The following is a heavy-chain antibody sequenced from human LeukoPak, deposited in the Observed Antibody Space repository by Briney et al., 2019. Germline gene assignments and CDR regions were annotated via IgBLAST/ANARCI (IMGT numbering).Heavy chain of an antibody. CDR3: ARLAQPDDAFDI. CDR1: GYTFTSYD. Sequence: ASVKVSCKASGYTFTSYDINWVREATGQGLEWMGWMNPNSGNTGYAQKFQGRVTMTRNTSISTAYMELSSLRSEDTAVYYCARLAQPDDAFDIWGQGTMVTVSS. CDR2: MNPNSGNT. D-gene: IGHD6-13*01. V-gene: IGHV1-8*01. J-gene: IGHJ3*02.